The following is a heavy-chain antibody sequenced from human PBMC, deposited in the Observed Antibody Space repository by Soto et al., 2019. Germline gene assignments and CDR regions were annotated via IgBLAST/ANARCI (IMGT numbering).Heavy chain of an antibody. CDR1: GFTFSSYG. V-gene: IGHV3-30*03. CDR3: ATGGHTAPKPEPDY. Sequence: QVQLVESGGGVVQPGRSLRLSCAASGFTFSSYGMHWVRQAPGKGLEWVAVISYDGSNKYYADSVKGRFTIARDNSKNTLYLQMNSLRAEDTAVYYGATGGHTAPKPEPDYWGQGTLVTVSS. D-gene: IGHD2-21*01. CDR2: ISYDGSNK. J-gene: IGHJ4*02.